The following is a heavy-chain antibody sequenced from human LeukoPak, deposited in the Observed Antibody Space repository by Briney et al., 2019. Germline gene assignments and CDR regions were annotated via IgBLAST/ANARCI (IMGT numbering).Heavy chain of an antibody. CDR2: VYYSGNT. D-gene: IGHD6-13*01. Sequence: SETLSLTCTVSGGSISSNYWSWIRQPPGEGLEWIGYVYYSGNTNYNPSLKSRVTISVDTSKNQFSLQLSSVTAADTAVYYCARSLTGYSSNYPFDSWGQGTLVTVSS. CDR3: ARSLTGYSSNYPFDS. CDR1: GGSISSNY. J-gene: IGHJ4*02. V-gene: IGHV4-59*01.